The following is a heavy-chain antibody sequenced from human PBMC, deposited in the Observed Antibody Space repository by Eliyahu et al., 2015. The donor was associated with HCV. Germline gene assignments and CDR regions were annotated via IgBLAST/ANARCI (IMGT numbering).Heavy chain of an antibody. CDR2: IYYSGST. Sequence: QLQLQESGPGLVKPSETLSLTCTVSGGSISSSSYYWGWIRQPPGKGLEWIGSIYYSGSTYYNPSPKSRVTISVDTSKNQFSLKLSSVTAADTAVYYCARSVRGVGGFDIWGQGTMVTVSS. V-gene: IGHV4-39*01. J-gene: IGHJ3*02. CDR1: GGSISSSSYY. CDR3: ARSVRGVGGFDI. D-gene: IGHD3-10*02.